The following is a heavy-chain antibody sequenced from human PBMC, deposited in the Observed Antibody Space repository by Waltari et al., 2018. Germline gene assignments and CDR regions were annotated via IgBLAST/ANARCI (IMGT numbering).Heavy chain of an antibody. CDR3: ARHGPYSSSWTLGAFDI. Sequence: SRQPPGRGLGWIGSEYYSGGAYYTPSLKSRVTISVDTSKTQFSLKLGSVTAADTAVYYCARHGPYSSSWTLGAFDIWGQGTMVTVSS. V-gene: IGHV4-39*01. J-gene: IGHJ3*02. D-gene: IGHD6-13*01. CDR2: EYYSGGA.